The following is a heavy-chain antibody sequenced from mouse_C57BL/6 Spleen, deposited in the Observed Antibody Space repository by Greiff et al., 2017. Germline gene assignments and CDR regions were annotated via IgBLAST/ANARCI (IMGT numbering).Heavy chain of an antibody. CDR1: GYSFTGYF. J-gene: IGHJ2*01. CDR3: ARYYGSSYYFDY. CDR2: INPYNGDT. Sequence: EVKVVESGPELVKPGDSVKISCKASGYSFTGYFMNWVMQSHGKSLEWIGRINPYNGDTFNNQKFKGKATLTVDKSSSTAHMELRSLTSEDSAVYYCARYYGSSYYFDYWGQGTTLTVSS. V-gene: IGHV1-20*01. D-gene: IGHD1-1*01.